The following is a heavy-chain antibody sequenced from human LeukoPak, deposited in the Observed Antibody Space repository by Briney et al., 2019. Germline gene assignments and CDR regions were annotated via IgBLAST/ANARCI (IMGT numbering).Heavy chain of an antibody. CDR3: ARSAHYYYDSASYGVAFDV. CDR1: GGSISSYY. J-gene: IGHJ3*01. Sequence: SEPQSLTCTVSGGSISSYYSSWIRQPPGKGLEWIGNIIYTGRTKSNPSLKSPFTTSVDTSKTQFSLKLGSVTAADTAMYYCARSAHYYYDSASYGVAFDVWGQGTMVTVSS. CDR2: IIYTGRT. D-gene: IGHD3-22*01. V-gene: IGHV4-59*01.